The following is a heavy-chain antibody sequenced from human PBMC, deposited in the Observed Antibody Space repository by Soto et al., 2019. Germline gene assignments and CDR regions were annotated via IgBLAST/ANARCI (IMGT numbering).Heavy chain of an antibody. Sequence: GASVKVSCKASGGTFSSHAISWVRQAPGQGLEWMGGIIPIFGTANYAQKFQGRVTITADKSTSTAYMELSSLRSEDTAVYYCAREGAIFGVVKNWFDPWGQGTLVTVSS. CDR2: IIPIFGTA. CDR1: GGTFSSHA. CDR3: AREGAIFGVVKNWFDP. D-gene: IGHD3-3*01. J-gene: IGHJ5*02. V-gene: IGHV1-69*06.